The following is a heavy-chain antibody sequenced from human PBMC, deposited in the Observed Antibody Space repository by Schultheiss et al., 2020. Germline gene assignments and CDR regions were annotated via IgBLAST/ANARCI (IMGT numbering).Heavy chain of an antibody. Sequence: SETLSLTCAVYGGSFSGYYWSWIRQPPGKGLEWIGEINHSGSTYYNPSLKSRVTISVDTSKNQFSLKLSSVTAADTAVYYCARVHIGSYYDYWGQGTLVTVSS. CDR1: GGSFSGYY. CDR2: INHSGST. CDR3: ARVHIGSYYDY. V-gene: IGHV4-34*01. J-gene: IGHJ4*02. D-gene: IGHD1-26*01.